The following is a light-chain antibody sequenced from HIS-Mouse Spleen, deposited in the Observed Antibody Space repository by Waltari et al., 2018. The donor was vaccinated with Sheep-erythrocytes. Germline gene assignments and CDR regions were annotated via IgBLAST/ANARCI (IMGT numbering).Light chain of an antibody. CDR3: SSYAGSNNWV. Sequence: QSALTQPPSASGSPGQSVTISCTGTSSDVGGYNYVPWYQQHPGKAPKLMRYEVSKRPSGVPDRFSGSKSCNTASLTVSGLQAEDEADYYCSSYAGSNNWVFGGGTKLTVL. CDR2: EVS. V-gene: IGLV2-8*01. CDR1: SSDVGGYNY. J-gene: IGLJ3*02.